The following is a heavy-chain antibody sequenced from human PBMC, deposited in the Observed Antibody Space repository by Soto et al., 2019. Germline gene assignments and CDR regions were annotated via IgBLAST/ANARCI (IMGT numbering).Heavy chain of an antibody. D-gene: IGHD3-3*01. Sequence: GGSLRLSCAASGFTFSSYAMHWVRQAPGKGLEWVAVISYDGSNKYYADSVKGRFTISRDNSKNTLYLQMNSLRAEDTAVYYCARELYYDFWSGVIMFWNESYYYYGMDVWGQGTTVTVSS. CDR2: ISYDGSNK. J-gene: IGHJ6*02. CDR3: ARELYYDFWSGVIMFWNESYYYYGMDV. V-gene: IGHV3-30-3*01. CDR1: GFTFSSYA.